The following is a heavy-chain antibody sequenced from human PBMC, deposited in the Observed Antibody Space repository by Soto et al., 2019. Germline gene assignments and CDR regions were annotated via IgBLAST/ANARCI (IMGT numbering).Heavy chain of an antibody. V-gene: IGHV3-23*01. D-gene: IGHD6-13*01. CDR3: ARDTTAAAVGRYYYYGMDV. J-gene: IGHJ6*02. CDR2: ISGSGGST. Sequence: PGGSLRLSCAASGFTFSSYAMSWVRQAPGKGLERVSAISGSGGSTYYADSVKGRFTISRDNAKNSLYLQMNSLRAEDTAVYYCARDTTAAAVGRYYYYGMDVWGQGTTVTVSS. CDR1: GFTFSSYA.